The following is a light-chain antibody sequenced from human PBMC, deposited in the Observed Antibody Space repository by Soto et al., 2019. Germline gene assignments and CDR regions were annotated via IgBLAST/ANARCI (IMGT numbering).Light chain of an antibody. CDR3: RSWDSSLSAYV. Sequence: QSVLTQPPSVSAAPGQKVTISCSGSSSNIGGNSVSWYQQLPGTAPKLLIYDDNKRPSGIPDRFSGSKSGTSATLGITGFQTGDEADYYCRSWDSSLSAYVFGNGTKVNVL. J-gene: IGLJ1*01. CDR2: DDN. CDR1: SSNIGGNS. V-gene: IGLV1-51*01.